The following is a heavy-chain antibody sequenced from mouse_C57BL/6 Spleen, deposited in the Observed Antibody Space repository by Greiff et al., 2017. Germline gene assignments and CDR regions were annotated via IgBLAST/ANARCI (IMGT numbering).Heavy chain of an antibody. Sequence: VQLVESGAELVKPGASVKLSCKASGYTFTEYTIHWVKQRSGQGLEWIGWFYPGSGSIKYNEKFKDKATLTADKSSSTVYMELSRLTSEDSAVYFCARHEDNYDWGNYFDYWGQGTTLTVSS. CDR2: FYPGSGSI. J-gene: IGHJ2*01. CDR1: GYTFTEYT. D-gene: IGHD2-4*01. CDR3: ARHEDNYDWGNYFDY. V-gene: IGHV1-62-2*01.